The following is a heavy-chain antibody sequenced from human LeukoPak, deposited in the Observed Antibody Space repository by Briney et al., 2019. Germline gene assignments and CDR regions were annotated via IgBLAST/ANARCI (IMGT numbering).Heavy chain of an antibody. D-gene: IGHD3-9*01. V-gene: IGHV1-3*04. CDR1: GYTFTSYT. CDR3: ARDIFGSSRPSDY. CDR2: INTDNGNT. J-gene: IGHJ4*02. Sequence: ASVKVSCKASGYTFTSYTIHWVRQAPGQGLEWMGWINTDNGNTKYSQKLQGRVTITRDTSAGTAYMYLSSLRSEDTGVYYCARDIFGSSRPSDYWGQGTLVTVSS.